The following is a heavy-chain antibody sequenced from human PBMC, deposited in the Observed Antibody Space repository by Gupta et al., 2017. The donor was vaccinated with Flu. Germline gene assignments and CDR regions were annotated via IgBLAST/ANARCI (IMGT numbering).Heavy chain of an antibody. CDR1: EFTFNSYD. V-gene: IGHV3-48*01. CDR2: TSRSSSHI. CDR3: ARDNAPWARFGGMDV. J-gene: IGHJ6*02. D-gene: IGHD3-16*01. Sequence: EFTFNSYDMNWVRQAPGQGLEWLSYTSRSSSHIYYAESVKGRFTISRDNDKKSLYLQMNSLRVEDTAVYYCARDNAPWARFGGMDVWGQGTTVTVS.